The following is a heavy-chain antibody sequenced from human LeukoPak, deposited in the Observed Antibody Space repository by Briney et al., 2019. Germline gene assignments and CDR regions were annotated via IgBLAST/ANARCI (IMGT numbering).Heavy chain of an antibody. CDR1: GGSFSGYY. D-gene: IGHD4-17*01. CDR2: INHSGST. J-gene: IGHJ4*02. V-gene: IGHV4-34*01. Sequence: LSETLSLTCAVYGGSFSGYYWSWIRQPPGKGLEWIGEINHSGSTNYNPSLKSRVTISVDTSKNQFSLKLSSVTAADTAVYYCARGSLYGDYYWGQGTLVTVSS. CDR3: ARGSLYGDYY.